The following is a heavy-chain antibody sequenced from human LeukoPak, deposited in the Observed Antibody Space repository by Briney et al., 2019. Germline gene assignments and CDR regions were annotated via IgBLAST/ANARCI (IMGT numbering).Heavy chain of an antibody. CDR1: GFTFSSYA. V-gene: IGHV3-23*01. CDR3: AQEIYGDSTGGRFQH. J-gene: IGHJ1*01. D-gene: IGHD4-17*01. CDR2: ISGSGGST. Sequence: GGSLRLSCAASGFTFSSYAMSWVRQVSGKGLEWVSVISGSGGSTYYVDSVKGRFTISRDNSKNTLYLQMNSLRAEDTAVYYCAQEIYGDSTGGRFQHWGQGTLVTVSS.